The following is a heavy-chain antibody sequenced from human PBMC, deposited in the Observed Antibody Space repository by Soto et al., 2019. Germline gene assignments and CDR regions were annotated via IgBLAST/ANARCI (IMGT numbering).Heavy chain of an antibody. V-gene: IGHV4-39*01. CDR3: ARHGMDYYDSSGYYYSPYYFDC. D-gene: IGHD3-22*01. Sequence: SETLSLTCNVSGVSISSRIYYWGWSRQPPGKGLKWIGSIYYSGSTYYNPSLKSRVTISVDMSKNQFSLKLSSVTAADTAVYYCARHGMDYYDSSGYYYSPYYFDCWGQG. J-gene: IGHJ4*02. CDR2: IYYSGST. CDR1: GVSISSRIYY.